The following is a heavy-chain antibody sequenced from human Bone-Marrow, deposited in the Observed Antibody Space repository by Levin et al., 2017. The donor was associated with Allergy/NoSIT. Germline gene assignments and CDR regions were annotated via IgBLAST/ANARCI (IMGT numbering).Heavy chain of an antibody. Sequence: SGPTLVKRTQTLTLTCTFSGFSLDTPEMCVSFIRQPPGKALEWLARIDWDDARYYSTSLKTRLTISKDTSKNQVVLTMTNMDPVDTATYYCARMGYSANSFDDWGLGTLVTVSS. J-gene: IGHJ4*02. D-gene: IGHD5-12*01. CDR3: ARMGYSANSFDD. CDR1: GFSLDTPEMC. V-gene: IGHV2-70*11. CDR2: IDWDDAR.